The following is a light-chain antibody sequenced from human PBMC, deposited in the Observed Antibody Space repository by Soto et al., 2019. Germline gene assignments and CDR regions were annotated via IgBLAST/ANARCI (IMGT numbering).Light chain of an antibody. CDR2: ASS. V-gene: IGKV1-12*01. CDR1: QDILSW. Sequence: DIQMTQSPSSVSASGGDRVTITCRASQDILSWLAWYQQKPGEAPRLLIYASSNLQSGVPSRFSGSGSGTDFTLTISSLQPEDFATYYCQQDNSFPITFGPGTRLDIK. J-gene: IGKJ3*01. CDR3: QQDNSFPIT.